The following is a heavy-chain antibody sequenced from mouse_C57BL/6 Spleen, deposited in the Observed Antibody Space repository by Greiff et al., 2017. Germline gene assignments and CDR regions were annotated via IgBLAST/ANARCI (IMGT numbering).Heavy chain of an antibody. Sequence: EVQLVESGPGLVKPSQSLSLTCSVTGYSITSGYYWNWIRQFPGNKLEWMGYISYDGSNNYNPSLKNRISITRDTSKNQFCLKLNSVTTEDTATYYCARGKPPAWFAYWGQGTLVTVSA. V-gene: IGHV3-6*01. J-gene: IGHJ3*01. CDR2: ISYDGSN. CDR1: GYSITSGYY. CDR3: ARGKPPAWFAY.